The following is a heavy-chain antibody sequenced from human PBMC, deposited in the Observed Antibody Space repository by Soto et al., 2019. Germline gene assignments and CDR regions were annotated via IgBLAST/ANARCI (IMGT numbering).Heavy chain of an antibody. D-gene: IGHD1-26*01. CDR3: SRAIKRWEVNYYFDF. CDR1: GSTFNNFA. Sequence: QVVLLQSGAEVKEPGSSVRVSCQVSGSTFNNFAFSWVRQAPGHGPEWMGGIVVDSNTAEYSQRFQDRVTITADTSTDTLYMELRSLTFEDTAVYYCSRAIKRWEVNYYFDFWGQGTLVTVSS. J-gene: IGHJ4*02. CDR2: IVVDSNTA. V-gene: IGHV1-69*06.